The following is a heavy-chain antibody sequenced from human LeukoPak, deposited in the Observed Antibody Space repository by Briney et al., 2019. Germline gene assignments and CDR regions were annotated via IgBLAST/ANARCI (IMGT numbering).Heavy chain of an antibody. J-gene: IGHJ4*02. CDR2: IFYSGST. D-gene: IGHD2-15*01. CDR3: SRLYSGTRPPDY. V-gene: IGHV4-39*01. CDR1: GGSIISSTYY. Sequence: PSETLSLTCTVSGGSIISSTYYWGWIRQPPGKGLEWIGSIFYSGSTYYNPSLKSRVTISVDTSKNQISLKVTSVTAADTAIYYCSRLYSGTRPPDYWGQGTLATVSS.